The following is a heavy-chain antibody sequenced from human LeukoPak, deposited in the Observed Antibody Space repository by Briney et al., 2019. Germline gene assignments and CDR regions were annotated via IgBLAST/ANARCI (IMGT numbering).Heavy chain of an antibody. CDR3: AIHGSSGDY. CDR2: ISGSGDYT. D-gene: IGHD3-10*01. J-gene: IGHJ4*02. CDR1: GFTFSNYA. Sequence: PGGSLRLSCAASGFTFSNYAMSWVRQAPGKGLEWVSGISGSGDYTYYADSLKGRFTISRDNSKNTLYLQMNSLRAEDTAVYYCAIHGSSGDYWGQGTLVTVSS. V-gene: IGHV3-23*01.